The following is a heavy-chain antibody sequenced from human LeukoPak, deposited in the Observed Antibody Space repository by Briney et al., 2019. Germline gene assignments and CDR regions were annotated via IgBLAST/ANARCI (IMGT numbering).Heavy chain of an antibody. CDR2: IDPSGTKI. D-gene: IGHD2-21*02. J-gene: IGHJ5*02. Sequence: GGSLTLSCAASGFSFSDYYMSWIRQTPLKGLEWISYIDPSGTKIYYADSVRGRFIISRDNDKKSVYLQMNSLRAEDTAVYYCAKAVAYCGGDCSATFDPWGQGTLVTVSS. CDR1: GFSFSDYY. CDR3: AKAVAYCGGDCSATFDP. V-gene: IGHV3-11*01.